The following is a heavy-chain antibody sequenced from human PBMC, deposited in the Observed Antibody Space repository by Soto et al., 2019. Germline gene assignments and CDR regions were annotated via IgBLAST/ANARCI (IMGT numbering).Heavy chain of an antibody. Sequence: QVQLVQSGAEVKKPGASVKVSCKASGYTFTSYDINWVRQATGQGLEWMGWMNPNSGNTGYAQKFQGRVTMTRNTATSPAYMELSSLRSEDTAVYYCAGGPPRYYGMDVRGPGTTVTVSS. CDR2: MNPNSGNT. CDR3: AGGPPRYYGMDV. J-gene: IGHJ6*02. V-gene: IGHV1-8*01. CDR1: GYTFTSYD.